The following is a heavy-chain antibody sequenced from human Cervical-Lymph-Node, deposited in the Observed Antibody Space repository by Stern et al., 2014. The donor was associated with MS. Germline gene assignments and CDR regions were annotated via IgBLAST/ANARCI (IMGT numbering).Heavy chain of an antibody. CDR1: GGSISSSGYY. J-gene: IGHJ5*02. CDR3: ATTRWDLFTWNWFDP. D-gene: IGHD1-26*01. V-gene: IGHV4-61*02. CDR2: IHDGGST. Sequence: QVQLEESGPGLVKPSQTLSLTCTVSGGSISSSGYYWSWIRQPADKGLEWVGRIHDGGSTYYNPSLKSPVTISMDTPKNQFSLKLPSGTAADTAVYYCATTRWDLFTWNWFDPWGQGTLVTVSS.